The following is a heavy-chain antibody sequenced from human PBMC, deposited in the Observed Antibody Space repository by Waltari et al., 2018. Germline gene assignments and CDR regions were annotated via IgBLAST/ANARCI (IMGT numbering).Heavy chain of an antibody. CDR2: IDHSINT. CDR3: ARAAPRGVVVPPYYMDV. V-gene: IGHV4-34*01. J-gene: IGHJ6*04. CDR1: GGPLIAHP. Sequence: QVQLHQWGAGLVKPSETLSLRCAVPGGPLIAHPWSRIRQPPGKGLEWIGDIDHSINTNYNPSLESRLSISVDSSRSVVFLKLTSVTAADTAVYYCARAAPRGVVVPPYYMDVWATGTTVTVSS. D-gene: IGHD3-16*02.